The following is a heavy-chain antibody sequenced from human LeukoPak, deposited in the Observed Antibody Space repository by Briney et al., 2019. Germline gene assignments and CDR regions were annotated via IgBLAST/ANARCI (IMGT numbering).Heavy chain of an antibody. CDR2: INQEGSEK. J-gene: IGHJ4*02. D-gene: IGHD5-12*01. V-gene: IGHV3-7*03. CDR3: ARGRYSGTTYYFDY. CDR1: GFNFKTYW. Sequence: GGSLRLSCAASGFNFKTYWMTWVRQAPGRGLERVAKINQEGSEKYYVDSVQGRFTISRDNAKNSLYLQMNSLRAEDTAMYYCARGRYSGTTYYFDYWGQGTLVTVSS.